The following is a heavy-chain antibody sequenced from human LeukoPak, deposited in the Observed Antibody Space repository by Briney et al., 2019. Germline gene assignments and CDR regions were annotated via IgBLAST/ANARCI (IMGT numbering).Heavy chain of an antibody. V-gene: IGHV4-59*12. J-gene: IGHJ4*02. CDR2: IYYSGST. D-gene: IGHD2-15*01. CDR3: ARGLGISGRFDY. CDR1: GGSISSYY. Sequence: PSETLSLTCTVSGGSISSYYWSWIRQPPGKGLEWIGYIYYSGSTNYNPSLKSRVTISVDTSKNHFSLKLNSVTAADTAVYYCARGLGISGRFDYWGQGTRVTVPP.